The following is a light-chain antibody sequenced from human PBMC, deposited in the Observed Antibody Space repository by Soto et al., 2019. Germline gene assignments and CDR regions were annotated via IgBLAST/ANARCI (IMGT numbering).Light chain of an antibody. J-gene: IGKJ4*01. Sequence: DIVMTQSPDSLAVSLGERATINCKSSQTVFFNSNNKNYVVWYQQKPGQPPKLLISWASIRESGVPDRCSGSGSGTDFTLTISSLQAEDVAVYYCQQYFHSPPTFGGGTRVEI. V-gene: IGKV4-1*01. CDR2: WAS. CDR1: QTVFFNSNNKNY. CDR3: QQYFHSPPT.